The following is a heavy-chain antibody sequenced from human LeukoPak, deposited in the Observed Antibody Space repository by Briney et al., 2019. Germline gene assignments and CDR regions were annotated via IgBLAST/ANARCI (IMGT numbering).Heavy chain of an antibody. V-gene: IGHV1-2*02. CDR3: ARDGHGGNSFDY. CDR1: GYXFTGYY. D-gene: IGHD4-23*01. CDR2: INANSGGT. Sequence: ASVKLSCKASGYXFTGYYIHWVRQAPGQGLEWMGGINANSGGTDYAKEFKDRVTMTRDTSISTALMELSRLRTDDTAVYYCARDGHGGNSFDYWGQGTLVTVSS. J-gene: IGHJ4*02.